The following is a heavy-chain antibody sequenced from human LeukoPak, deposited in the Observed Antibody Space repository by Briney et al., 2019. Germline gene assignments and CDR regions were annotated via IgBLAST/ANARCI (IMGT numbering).Heavy chain of an antibody. CDR1: GDIFNSYS. V-gene: IGHV1-69*05. D-gene: IGHD7-27*01. CDR3: ARVGRIPGALTNFYYYMDV. CDR2: IIPMFGST. J-gene: IGHJ6*03. Sequence: GASVKVSCKASGDIFNSYSVSWVRQAPGQGLEWMGGIIPMFGSTNYAQKFEGRVTITTDQSTTTVYMELTSLTSEDTAVFYSARVGRIPGALTNFYYYMDVCGKGTTVTVSS.